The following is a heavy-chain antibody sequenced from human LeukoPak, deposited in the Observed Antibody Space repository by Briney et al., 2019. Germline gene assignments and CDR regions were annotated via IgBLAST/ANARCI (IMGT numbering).Heavy chain of an antibody. J-gene: IGHJ4*02. CDR2: IYSGGSS. D-gene: IGHD1-26*01. V-gene: IGHV3-23*03. CDR1: GFTFSSYA. Sequence: GGSLRLSCAASGFTFSSYAMSWVRQAPGKGLDWVSVIYSGGSSYYADSVEGRFTISRDNSRNTLFLQMNSLRAEDTAVYYCEEGPTLGVFDYWGQGTLVTVSS. CDR3: EEGPTLGVFDY.